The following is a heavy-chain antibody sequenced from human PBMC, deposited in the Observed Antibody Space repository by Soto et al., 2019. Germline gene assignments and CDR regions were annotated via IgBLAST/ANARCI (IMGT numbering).Heavy chain of an antibody. J-gene: IGHJ3*02. V-gene: IGHV3-48*01. Sequence: GGSLRLSCAASGFTFSSYSMNWVRQAPGKGLEWVSYISSSSSTIYYADSVKGRFTISRDNAKNSLYLQMNSLGAEDTAVYYCARDRSYSNYGFTGRPDAFDIWGQGTMVTVSS. CDR3: ARDRSYSNYGFTGRPDAFDI. D-gene: IGHD4-4*01. CDR2: ISSSSSTI. CDR1: GFTFSSYS.